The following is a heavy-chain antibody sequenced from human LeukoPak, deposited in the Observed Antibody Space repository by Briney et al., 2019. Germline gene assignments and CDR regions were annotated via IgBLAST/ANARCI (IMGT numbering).Heavy chain of an antibody. Sequence: SETLSLTCTVSGGSISSYYWSWIRQPPGKGLEWIGYIYYSGSTNYNPSLKSRVTISVDTSKNQFSLKLSSVTAADTAVYYCARTADILTGYYDECFDYWGQGTLVTVSA. CDR2: IYYSGST. D-gene: IGHD3-9*01. V-gene: IGHV4-59*01. CDR3: ARTADILTGYYDECFDY. J-gene: IGHJ4*02. CDR1: GGSISSYY.